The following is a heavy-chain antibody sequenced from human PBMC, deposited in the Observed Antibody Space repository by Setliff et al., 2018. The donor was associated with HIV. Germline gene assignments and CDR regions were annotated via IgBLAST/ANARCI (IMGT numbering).Heavy chain of an antibody. CDR2: IYNNENT. V-gene: IGHV4-59*01. Sequence: LSLTCTVSGGSISSYYWSWIRQPPGKGLECIGYIYNNENTNYNLSLKSRVTISVDTSKNQFSLKLSSVTAADTAVYYCARGGLRLGELSLFHDSWGQGVLVTVSS. CDR1: GGSISSYY. CDR3: ARGGLRLGELSLFHDS. J-gene: IGHJ4*02. D-gene: IGHD3-16*02.